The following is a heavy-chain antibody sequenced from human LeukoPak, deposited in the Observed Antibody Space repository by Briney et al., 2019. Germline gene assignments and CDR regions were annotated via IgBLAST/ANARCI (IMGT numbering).Heavy chain of an antibody. D-gene: IGHD2-21*01. CDR3: ARGAYSDAFDI. CDR2: IYYSGST. J-gene: IGHJ3*02. V-gene: IGHV4-59*01. Sequence: SETLSLTCTVSGGSISSYYWSWIRQPPGKGLECIGYIYYSGSTNYNPSLKSRVTISVDTSKNQFSLKLSSVTAADTAVYYCARGAYSDAFDIWGQGTMVTVSS. CDR1: GGSISSYY.